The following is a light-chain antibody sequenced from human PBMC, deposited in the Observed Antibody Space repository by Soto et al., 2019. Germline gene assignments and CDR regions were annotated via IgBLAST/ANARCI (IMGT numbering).Light chain of an antibody. Sequence: ETLLTQSPATLSVSPGERATLSCRASQSVRDNLAWYQQKPGQAPRLLIYGASTLAPGIPDRFSGSGFGTEFSLTISSLQSEDFAVYYGQQHKDWPPSTFGQGTKLEIK. CDR1: QSVRDN. V-gene: IGKV3-15*01. CDR3: QQHKDWPPST. J-gene: IGKJ2*01. CDR2: GAS.